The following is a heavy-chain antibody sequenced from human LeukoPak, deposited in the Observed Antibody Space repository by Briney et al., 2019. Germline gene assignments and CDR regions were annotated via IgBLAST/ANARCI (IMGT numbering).Heavy chain of an antibody. CDR3: ARDPEEIVVVPADRYYYYGMDV. CDR2: ISYDGSNK. D-gene: IGHD2-2*01. Sequence: GGSLRLSCAASGFTFSSYAMHWVRQAPGKGLEWVAVISYDGSNKYYADSVKGRFTISRDNSKNTLYLQMNSLRAEDTAVYYCARDPEEIVVVPADRYYYYGMDVRGKGTTVTVSS. CDR1: GFTFSSYA. V-gene: IGHV3-30*04. J-gene: IGHJ6*04.